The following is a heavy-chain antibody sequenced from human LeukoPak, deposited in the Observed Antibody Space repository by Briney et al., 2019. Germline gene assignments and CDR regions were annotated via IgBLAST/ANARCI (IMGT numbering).Heavy chain of an antibody. CDR2: IYYSGST. D-gene: IGHD2-15*01. CDR1: GGSISSYY. J-gene: IGHJ4*02. V-gene: IGHV4-59*01. CDR3: ARVSGGSLDH. Sequence: SENLSLTCTVSGGSISSYYWSWIRQPPGKGLEWIGYIYYSGSTNYNPSLKSRVTISVDTSKNQFSLKLSSVTAADTAVYYCARVSGGSLDHWGQGTLVTVSS.